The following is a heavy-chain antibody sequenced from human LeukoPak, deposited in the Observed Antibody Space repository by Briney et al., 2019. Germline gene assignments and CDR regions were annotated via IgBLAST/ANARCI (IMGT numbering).Heavy chain of an antibody. V-gene: IGHV3-23*01. CDR2: ISGSGGST. Sequence: GGSLRLSCAASGFTFSSYAMSWVRQAPGKGVEWVSAISGSGGSTYYADSVKGRFTISRDNSKNTLYLQMNSLRAEDTAVYYCAKDSTSGSYLHYFDYWGQGTLVTVSS. CDR1: GFTFSSYA. J-gene: IGHJ4*02. D-gene: IGHD1-26*01. CDR3: AKDSTSGSYLHYFDY.